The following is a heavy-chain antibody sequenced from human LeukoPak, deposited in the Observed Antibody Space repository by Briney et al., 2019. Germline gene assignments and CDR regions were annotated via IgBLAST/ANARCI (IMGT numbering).Heavy chain of an antibody. CDR1: GFTFSSYS. J-gene: IGHJ4*02. Sequence: PGGSLRLSCAASGFTFSSYSMNWVRQAPGKGLEWVSSISSSSSYIYYADSVKGRFTISRDNAKNSLYLQVNSLRAEDTAVYYCARIEEAYDIKYSFDYWGQGTLVTVSS. D-gene: IGHD3-9*01. CDR3: ARIEEAYDIKYSFDY. V-gene: IGHV3-21*01. CDR2: ISSSSSYI.